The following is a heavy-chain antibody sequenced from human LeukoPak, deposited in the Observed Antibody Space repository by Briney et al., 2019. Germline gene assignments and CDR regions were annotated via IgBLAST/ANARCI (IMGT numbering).Heavy chain of an antibody. CDR1: GFTFSSYS. D-gene: IGHD2-21*01. J-gene: IGHJ4*02. CDR3: ARAGPWGGPGNYFDY. Sequence: PGGSLRLSCAASGFTFSSYSMNWVRQAPGKGLEWVSSISSSSSYIYYADSVKGRFTISRGNAKNSLYPQMNSLRAEDTAVYYCARAGPWGGPGNYFDYWGQGTLVTVSS. CDR2: ISSSSSYI. V-gene: IGHV3-21*01.